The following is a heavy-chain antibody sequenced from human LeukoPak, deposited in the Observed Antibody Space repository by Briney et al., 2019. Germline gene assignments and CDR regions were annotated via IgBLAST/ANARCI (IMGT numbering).Heavy chain of an antibody. V-gene: IGHV4-59*08. Sequence: SETLSLTCAVSGGAISRFCWSWVRQPPGKGLEWVGSITYGGGTTYNPSLKRRVSMSIDTSRNQFSLRLSSVTAAHTALYYCARVGDTSGYFYYFDYWGQGTLVTVSS. CDR1: GGAISRFC. CDR2: ITYGGGT. CDR3: ARVGDTSGYFYYFDY. D-gene: IGHD3-22*01. J-gene: IGHJ4*02.